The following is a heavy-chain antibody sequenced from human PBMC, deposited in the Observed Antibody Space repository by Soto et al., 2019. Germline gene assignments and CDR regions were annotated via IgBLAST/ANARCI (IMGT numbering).Heavy chain of an antibody. CDR1: GFTFSSYA. J-gene: IGHJ4*02. CDR3: ARGVAARSGIFDY. Sequence: QVQLVESGGGVVQPGRSLRLSCAASGFTFSSYAMHWVRQAPGKGLEWVAVISYDGSNKYYADSVKGRFTISRDNSKNTLYLQMSSLRAEDTAVYYCARGVAARSGIFDYWGQGTLVTVSS. D-gene: IGHD6-6*01. V-gene: IGHV3-30-3*01. CDR2: ISYDGSNK.